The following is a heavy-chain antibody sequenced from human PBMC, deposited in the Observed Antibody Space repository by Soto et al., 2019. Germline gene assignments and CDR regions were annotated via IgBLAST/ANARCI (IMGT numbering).Heavy chain of an antibody. CDR3: ARELVTSYIPGVNYYYGMEV. CDR1: GDSFINFG. Sequence: QVQLVQSGAEVKKPGASVKISCKASGDSFINFGVSWVRQAPGQGLEWMGVVSARNGDTTYAQNFQCRISLTKDTSTTTAYMEVTSLRADDTAVYWCARELVTSYIPGVNYYYGMEVWGQGTSVTISS. D-gene: IGHD2-21*02. J-gene: IGHJ6*02. CDR2: VSARNGDT. V-gene: IGHV1-18*01.